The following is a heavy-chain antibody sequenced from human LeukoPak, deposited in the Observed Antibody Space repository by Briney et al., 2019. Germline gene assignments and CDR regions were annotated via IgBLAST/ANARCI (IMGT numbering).Heavy chain of an antibody. CDR2: IYNSGST. D-gene: IGHD4-23*01. V-gene: IGHV4-4*02. J-gene: IGHJ2*01. CDR1: GGSISSNNW. Sequence: SETLSLTCAVSGGSISSNNWWSWVRQPPGKGLEWIGEIYNSGSTNYNPSLKSRVTISVDKSKNQFSLRLSSVTAADTAVYYRARSGNSWYFDLWGRGTLVTVSS. CDR3: ARSGNSWYFDL.